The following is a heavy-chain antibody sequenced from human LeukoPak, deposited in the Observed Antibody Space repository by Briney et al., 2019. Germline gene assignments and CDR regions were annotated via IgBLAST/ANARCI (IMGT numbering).Heavy chain of an antibody. D-gene: IGHD6-13*01. CDR3: ARRQQWNYGMDV. CDR2: IYYSGST. J-gene: IGHJ6*02. Sequence: SETLSLTCTVSGDSISSYYWNWIRQTPGKGLEWIGFIYYSGSTNYNPSLKSRVTISVDTSKNQFSLRLTSVTAADTAVYYCARRQQWNYGMDVWGQGTTVTVSS. V-gene: IGHV4-59*08. CDR1: GDSISSYY.